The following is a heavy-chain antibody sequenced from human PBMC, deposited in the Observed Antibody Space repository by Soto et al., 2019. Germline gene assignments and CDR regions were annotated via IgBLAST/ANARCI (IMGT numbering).Heavy chain of an antibody. D-gene: IGHD3-16*01. Sequence: SETLSLTCAVYGGSFSGYYWSWIRQPPGKGLEWIGEINHSGSTNYNPSLKSRVTISVDTSKNQFSLKLSSVTAADTAVYYCARGYHGYGYYYYGMDVWGQGTTVTV. CDR1: GGSFSGYY. CDR2: INHSGST. V-gene: IGHV4-34*01. J-gene: IGHJ6*02. CDR3: ARGYHGYGYYYYGMDV.